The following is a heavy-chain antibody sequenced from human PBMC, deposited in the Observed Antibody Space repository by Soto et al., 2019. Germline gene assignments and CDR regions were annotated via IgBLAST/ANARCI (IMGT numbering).Heavy chain of an antibody. CDR1: GDAIYIGGYS. J-gene: IGHJ5*02. Sequence: PSETLSLTFTVSGDAIYIGGYSWTWIRQHPGKGLEWIGYIYNTGKTYYNPSLESRVTMSVDPSKNHFSLKLASVTAADTAVYYCARDGRSTANWIGPWGQGTLVTVSS. CDR2: IYNTGKT. CDR3: ARDGRSTANWIGP. V-gene: IGHV4-31*03. D-gene: IGHD2-2*01.